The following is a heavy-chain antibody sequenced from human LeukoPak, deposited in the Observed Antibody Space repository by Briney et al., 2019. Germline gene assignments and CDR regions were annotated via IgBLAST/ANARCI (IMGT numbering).Heavy chain of an antibody. Sequence: SETLSLTCTVSGGSNSSHYWSWIRQSAGKGLEWIGRIYTSGSTNYNPSLKSRVTMSVDTSKNQFSLRLSSVTAADTAVYYCAKAPRGGDAFDIWGQGTMVTVSS. CDR2: IYTSGST. CDR3: AKAPRGGDAFDI. J-gene: IGHJ3*02. CDR1: GGSNSSHY. D-gene: IGHD3-16*01. V-gene: IGHV4-4*07.